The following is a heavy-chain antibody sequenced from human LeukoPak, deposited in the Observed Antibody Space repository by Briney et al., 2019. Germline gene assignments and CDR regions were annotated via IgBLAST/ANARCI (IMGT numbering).Heavy chain of an antibody. V-gene: IGHV4-4*07. CDR2: IYTSGST. CDR3: ARDQGIAVSGKTWFDP. Sequence: SETLSLTCAVYGGSFSGYYWSWIRQPPGKGLEWIGRIYTSGSTNYNPSLKSRVTMSVDTSKNQFSLKLSSVTAADTAVYYCARDQGIAVSGKTWFDPWGQGTLVTVSS. J-gene: IGHJ5*02. D-gene: IGHD6-19*01. CDR1: GGSFSGYY.